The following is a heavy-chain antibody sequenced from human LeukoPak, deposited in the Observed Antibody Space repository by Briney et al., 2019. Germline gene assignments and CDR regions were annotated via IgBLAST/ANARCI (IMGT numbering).Heavy chain of an antibody. CDR1: GGSISSSNYY. CDR2: IYYSGTT. V-gene: IGHV4-39*01. Sequence: SETLSLTCTVSGGSISSSNYYWGWIRQPPGKGLEWIGNIYYSGTTYCNPSLRSRLTMSVDTSKNQCSLKLTSVTAADTAVYYCARSWGFGEFDYWGQGTLVTISS. J-gene: IGHJ4*02. CDR3: ARSWGFGEFDY. D-gene: IGHD3-10*01.